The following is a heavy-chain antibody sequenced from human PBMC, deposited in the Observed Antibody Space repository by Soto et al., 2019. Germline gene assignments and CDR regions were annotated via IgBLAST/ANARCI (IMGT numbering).Heavy chain of an antibody. CDR1: GDSVSSNSAA. CDR2: TYYRSKWYH. Sequence: PSQTLSFTCVISGDSVSSNSAAWNWIRQSPSRGLEWLGRTYYRSKWYHDYALSVKSRISINPDTSKNQISLQLNSVTPEDTAVYYCTRASYSSRWYWYFDYWGQGSLVTVSS. J-gene: IGHJ4*02. V-gene: IGHV6-1*01. CDR3: TRASYSSRWYWYFDY. D-gene: IGHD6-13*01.